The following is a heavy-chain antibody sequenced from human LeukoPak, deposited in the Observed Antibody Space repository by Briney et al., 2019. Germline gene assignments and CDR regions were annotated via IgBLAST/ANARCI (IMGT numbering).Heavy chain of an antibody. CDR1: GYSISSGYY. CDR2: IYHSGST. Sequence: SETLSLTCTVSGYSISSGYYWGWIRQPPGEGLEWIGSIYHSGSTYQNPSLKSRVTISVDTSKNQFSLKLSSVTAADTAVYYCARQTGSGLFILPGGQGTLVTVSS. J-gene: IGHJ4*02. D-gene: IGHD3/OR15-3a*01. V-gene: IGHV4-38-2*02. CDR3: ARQTGSGLFILP.